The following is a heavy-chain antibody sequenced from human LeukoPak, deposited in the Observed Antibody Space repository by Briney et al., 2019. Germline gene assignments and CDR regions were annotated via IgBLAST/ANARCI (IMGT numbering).Heavy chain of an antibody. D-gene: IGHD3-10*01. CDR2: ISNDGNNK. CDR3: ARPDDSESFYRANHY. Sequence: PGGSLRLSCAASGFGFNSYPMHWVRQAPGKGLEWVAVISNDGNNKYYADSVKGRFTISRDNFNNTLPLQMNGLRVEDTAVYYCARPDDSESFYRANHYWGRGTLVTVS. J-gene: IGHJ4*02. V-gene: IGHV3-30*04. CDR1: GFGFNSYP.